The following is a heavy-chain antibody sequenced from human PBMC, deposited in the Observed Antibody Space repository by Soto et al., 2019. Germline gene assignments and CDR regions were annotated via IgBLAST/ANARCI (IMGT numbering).Heavy chain of an antibody. CDR2: ISGSGGST. CDR1: GFTFSSYA. Sequence: PGGSLRLSCAASGFTFSSYAMSWVRQAPGKGLEWVSAISGSGGSTYYADSVKGRFTISRDNSKNTLYLQMNSLRAEDTAVYYCAKVHCSGGSCYLVYWGQGTLVTVS. D-gene: IGHD2-15*01. J-gene: IGHJ4*02. V-gene: IGHV3-23*01. CDR3: AKVHCSGGSCYLVY.